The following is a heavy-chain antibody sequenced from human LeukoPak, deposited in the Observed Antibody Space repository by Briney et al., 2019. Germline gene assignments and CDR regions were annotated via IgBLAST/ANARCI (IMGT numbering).Heavy chain of an antibody. CDR1: GGSISSFY. V-gene: IGHV4-59*01. Sequence: PSETLSLTCTVSGGSISSFYWSWIRQPPGRGREWIGYIYYSGSTNYNPSLKSRVTISVDTSKNQFSLKLSSVTAADTAVYYCARGGWNHDFARNIYMDVWGKGTTVTVSS. J-gene: IGHJ6*03. CDR3: ARGGWNHDFARNIYMDV. CDR2: IYYSGST. D-gene: IGHD1-14*01.